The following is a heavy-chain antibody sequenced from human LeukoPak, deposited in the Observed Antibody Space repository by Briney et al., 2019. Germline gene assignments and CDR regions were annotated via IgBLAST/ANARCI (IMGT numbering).Heavy chain of an antibody. V-gene: IGHV1-46*01. CDR1: GYTFPSYY. Sequence: ASVKVSCQASGYTFPSYYMHWVRQAPGQGLAWMGIINPSGGSTTYAQKFQGRVTMTRDTSTSTVYMELSSLRSEDTAVYYCAIGGSSWNGFVGYWGQGTLVTVSS. J-gene: IGHJ4*02. CDR2: INPSGGST. CDR3: AIGGSSWNGFVGY. D-gene: IGHD6-13*01.